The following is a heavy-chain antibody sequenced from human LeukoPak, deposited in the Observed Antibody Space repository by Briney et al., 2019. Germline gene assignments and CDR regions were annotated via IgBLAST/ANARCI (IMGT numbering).Heavy chain of an antibody. CDR2: ISGSGGST. J-gene: IGHJ4*02. CDR1: GFTFNIYA. Sequence: GGSLSLSCAAPGFTFNIYAISGVRQAPGRGREWVAGISGSGGSTGYADSVKGRFTISRDNSKNTLYLHMNSLRAEDTAVYYCAKDRRIAAAYLFDYWGQGTLVSVSS. V-gene: IGHV3-23*01. CDR3: AKDRRIAAAYLFDY. D-gene: IGHD6-13*01.